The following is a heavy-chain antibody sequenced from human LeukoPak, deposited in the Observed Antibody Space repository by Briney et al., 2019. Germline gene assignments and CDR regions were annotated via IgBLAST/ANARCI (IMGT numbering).Heavy chain of an antibody. CDR2: IWYDGSKK. V-gene: IGHV3-33*01. J-gene: IGHJ4*02. Sequence: GGSLRLSCAASGFTFSRFGMHWVRQAPGKGLEWVAVIWYDGSKKYYRDSVKGRFTISRDNSNNTLYPQMNSLRAEDTAVYYCARGGENFFDYWGQGILVTVSS. CDR3: ARGGENFFDY. CDR1: GFTFSRFG.